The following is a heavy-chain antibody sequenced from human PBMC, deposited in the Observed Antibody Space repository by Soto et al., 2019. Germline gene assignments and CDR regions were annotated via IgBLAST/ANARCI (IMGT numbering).Heavy chain of an antibody. V-gene: IGHV3-48*03. CDR1: GFTFSSYE. Sequence: PGGALGLSCAASGFTFSSYEMNWVRQAPGKGLEWVSYISSSGSTIYYADSVKGRFTISRDNAKNSLYLQMNSLRAEDTAVYYCARDLGYYYDSSGYDYWGQGTLVTVSS. D-gene: IGHD3-22*01. J-gene: IGHJ4*02. CDR3: ARDLGYYYDSSGYDY. CDR2: ISSSGSTI.